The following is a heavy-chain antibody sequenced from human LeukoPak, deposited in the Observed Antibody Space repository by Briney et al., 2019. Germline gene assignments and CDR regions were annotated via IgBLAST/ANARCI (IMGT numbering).Heavy chain of an antibody. CDR1: GYTFTGYY. D-gene: IGHD6-19*01. J-gene: IGHJ6*03. CDR2: INPNSGGT. CDR3: ARVGYSSRNKVYMDD. Sequence: GASVKVSCKASGYTFTGYYMHWVRQAPGQGLEWMGWINPNSGGTNYAQKFQGRVTMTRDTSISTAYMELSRLRSDDTAVYYCARVGYSSRNKVYMDDWGKGTTVTVSS. V-gene: IGHV1-2*02.